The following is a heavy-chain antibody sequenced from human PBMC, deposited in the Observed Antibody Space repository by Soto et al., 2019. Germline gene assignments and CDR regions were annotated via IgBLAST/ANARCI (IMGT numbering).Heavy chain of an antibody. Sequence: PGGSLRLSCVASGFTFSNYAMHWVRQTPGKGLELVAVISHDVTNQYYADSVKGRFTISRDNSKNTLYLQMNSLRAEDTAVYYCARGDNFYDSSGYYYWGQGTLVTVSS. CDR2: ISHDVTNQ. J-gene: IGHJ4*02. CDR1: GFTFSNYA. CDR3: ARGDNFYDSSGYYY. V-gene: IGHV3-30-3*01. D-gene: IGHD3-22*01.